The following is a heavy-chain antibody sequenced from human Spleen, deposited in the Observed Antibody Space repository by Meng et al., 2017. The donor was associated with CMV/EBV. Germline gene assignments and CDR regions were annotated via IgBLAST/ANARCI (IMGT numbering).Heavy chain of an antibody. J-gene: IGHJ5*02. Sequence: ASGFTFLGYAMHWVRQAPGKGLEWVAVISYDGSSKYYADSVKGRFTISRDNSKNTLYLQMNGLRAEDTAVYYCASEKSLRTYGWFDPWGQGTLVTVSS. CDR1: GFTFLGYA. CDR2: ISYDGSSK. V-gene: IGHV3-30*04. D-gene: IGHD4-17*01. CDR3: ASEKSLRTYGWFDP.